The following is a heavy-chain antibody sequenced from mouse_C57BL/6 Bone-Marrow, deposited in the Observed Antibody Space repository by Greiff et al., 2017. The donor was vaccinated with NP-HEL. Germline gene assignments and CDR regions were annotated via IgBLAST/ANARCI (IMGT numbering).Heavy chain of an antibody. J-gene: IGHJ2*01. CDR1: GYTFTSYW. V-gene: IGHV1-50*01. D-gene: IGHD1-1*01. CDR3: ARYGSIFDY. CDR2: IDPSDSYT. Sequence: QVQLKQPGAELVKPGASVKLSCKASGYTFTSYWMQWVKQRPGQGLEWIGEIDPSDSYTNYKQKFKGKATLTVDTSSSTAYMQLSSLTSEDSAVYYCARYGSIFDYWGQGTTLTVSS.